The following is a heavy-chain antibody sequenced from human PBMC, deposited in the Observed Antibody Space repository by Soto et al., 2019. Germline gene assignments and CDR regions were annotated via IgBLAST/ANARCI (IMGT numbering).Heavy chain of an antibody. CDR1: NGSFSGYY. CDR2: ITHSGST. Sequence: QMQLQQWGAGLLKPSETLSLTCAVYNGSFSGYYWSWVRQSPGKGLEWIGEITHSGSTNYSPSLRGRATISVDTSKNHFSLSLNSVTAADTGVYYFARVSCSGISCYLTRRYNYYVMDVWGQGTTVTVSS. J-gene: IGHJ6*02. D-gene: IGHD2-15*01. V-gene: IGHV4-34*01. CDR3: ARVSCSGISCYLTRRYNYYVMDV.